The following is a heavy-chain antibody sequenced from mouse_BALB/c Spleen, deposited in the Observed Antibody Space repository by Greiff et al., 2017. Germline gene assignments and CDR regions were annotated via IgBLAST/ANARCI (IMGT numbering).Heavy chain of an antibody. CDR1: GFDFSRYW. J-gene: IGHJ3*01. CDR3: ARPAYGKAFAY. D-gene: IGHD2-1*01. Sequence: EVKLMESGGGLVQPGGSLKLSCAASGFDFSRYWMSWVRQAPGKGLEWIGEINPDSSTINYTPSLKDKFIISRDNAKNTLYLQMSKVRSEDTALYYCARPAYGKAFAYWGQGTLVTVSA. V-gene: IGHV4-1*02. CDR2: INPDSSTI.